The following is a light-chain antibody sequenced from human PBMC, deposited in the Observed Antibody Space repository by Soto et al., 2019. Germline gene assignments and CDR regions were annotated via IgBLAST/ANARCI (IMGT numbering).Light chain of an antibody. CDR3: QRYRSYPFA. CDR2: DAT. CDR1: QSISSS. J-gene: IGKJ2*01. V-gene: IGKV1-5*01. Sequence: DIQMTQSPSTLSASVGDRVTITCRASQSISSSLAWYQQKPGKAPNLLIYDATTLESGDPSRFGGRGSGTEFTLTISCLQPDDFAAYYCQRYRSYPFAFGEGTKLDIK.